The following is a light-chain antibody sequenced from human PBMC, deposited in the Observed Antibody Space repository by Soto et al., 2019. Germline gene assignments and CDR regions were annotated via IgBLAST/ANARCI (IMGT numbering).Light chain of an antibody. V-gene: IGLV2-14*01. CDR3: SSHTSGSTRV. Sequence: QSVLTQPASVSGSPGQSIAISCTGTSSDVGGYDYVSWYQQQPDKAPKLMIYEVTQRPSGVSNRFSGSKSGNTASLTISGLQAEDVADYCCSSHTSGSTRVFGTGTKVTVL. CDR2: EVT. J-gene: IGLJ1*01. CDR1: SSDVGGYDY.